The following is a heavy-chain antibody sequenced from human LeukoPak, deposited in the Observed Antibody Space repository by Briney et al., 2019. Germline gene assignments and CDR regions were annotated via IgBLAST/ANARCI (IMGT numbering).Heavy chain of an antibody. Sequence: SQTLSLTCAISGDSVSSNSAAWNWIRQSPSRGLEWLGRTYYRSKWHNDYALSVKSRITINADTSKNQFSLQLNSVTPEDTAVYYCARLSLGRHQLLYEGGLRDYYMDVWGKGTTVTVSS. CDR2: TYYRSKWHN. D-gene: IGHD2-2*02. CDR1: GDSVSSNSAA. J-gene: IGHJ6*03. CDR3: ARLSLGRHQLLYEGGLRDYYMDV. V-gene: IGHV6-1*01.